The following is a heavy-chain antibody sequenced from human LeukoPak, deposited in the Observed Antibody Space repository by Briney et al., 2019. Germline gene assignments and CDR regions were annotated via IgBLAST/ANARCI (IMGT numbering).Heavy chain of an antibody. J-gene: IGHJ4*02. CDR3: ATFHASGWYFRLAFDY. CDR2: FDPEDGET. Sequence: ASVNVSCKVSGYTLTELSTHWVRQAPGKGLERMGGFDPEDGETIYAQKFQGRVTMTEDTSTDTDYMGLSSLRSEDTAVYYCATFHASGWYFRLAFDYWGQGTLVTVSS. D-gene: IGHD6-19*01. CDR1: GYTLTELS. V-gene: IGHV1-24*01.